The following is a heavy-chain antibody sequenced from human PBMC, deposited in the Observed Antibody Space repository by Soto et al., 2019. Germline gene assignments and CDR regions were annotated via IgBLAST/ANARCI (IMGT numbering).Heavy chain of an antibody. CDR3: AREGYYDNSGYSKFGY. D-gene: IGHD3-22*01. CDR2: VIPMFGTT. J-gene: IGHJ4*02. Sequence: QVQLVQSGAEVKQPGSSVKVSCKASGDTFSSYTISWVRQAPGQGLEWMGEVIPMFGTTNYPRTFQGRVTITADESTSTAYMELSGLTSEATAIYYCAREGYYDNSGYSKFGYWGQGTLVTVSS. V-gene: IGHV1-69*01. CDR1: GDTFSSYT.